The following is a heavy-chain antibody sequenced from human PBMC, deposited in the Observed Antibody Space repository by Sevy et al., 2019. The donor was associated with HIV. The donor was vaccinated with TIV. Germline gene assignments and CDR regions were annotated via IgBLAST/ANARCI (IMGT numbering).Heavy chain of an antibody. V-gene: IGHV1-8*01. Sequence: ASVKVSCKASGYTFTNYDINWVRQATGQGLEWMGWMNPNRGNTGYAQKFQGRVTMTRNTSISTAYMELSSLRSEDTAVYYCARGTVLVGIVVVPAARGWFDPWGQGTLVTVSS. CDR2: MNPNRGNT. J-gene: IGHJ5*02. D-gene: IGHD2-2*03. CDR1: GYTFTNYD. CDR3: ARGTVLVGIVVVPAARGWFDP.